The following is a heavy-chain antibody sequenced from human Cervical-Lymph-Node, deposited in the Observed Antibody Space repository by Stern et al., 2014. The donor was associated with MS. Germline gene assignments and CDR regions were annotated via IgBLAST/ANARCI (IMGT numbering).Heavy chain of an antibody. CDR1: GYTFTGYY. J-gene: IGHJ4*02. CDR2: INPNSGGP. D-gene: IGHD6-19*01. CDR3: AREAAMAVAGTGVDY. Sequence: VQLVESGAEVKKPGASVKVSCKASGYTFTGYYMHWVRQAPGHGLAWMGRINPNSGGPNYAQEVQGRVTMTRDTSISTAYMELSRLRSDDTAVYYCAREAAMAVAGTGVDYWGQGTLVTVSS. V-gene: IGHV1-2*06.